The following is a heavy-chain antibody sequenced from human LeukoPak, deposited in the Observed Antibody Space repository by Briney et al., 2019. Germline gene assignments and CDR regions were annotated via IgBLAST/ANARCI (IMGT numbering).Heavy chain of an antibody. CDR3: AREKALYIVGAKAMGY. V-gene: IGHV3-66*03. CDR2: IFSPGST. CDR1: GSTVSGNY. D-gene: IGHD1-26*01. J-gene: IGHJ4*02. Sequence: GGSLRLSCAASGSTVSGNYMSWVRQAPGKGLEWVSIIFSPGSTYYADSVKGRFTISRDNSKNTLYLQMNSLRAEDTAVYYCAREKALYIVGAKAMGYWGQGTLVTVSS.